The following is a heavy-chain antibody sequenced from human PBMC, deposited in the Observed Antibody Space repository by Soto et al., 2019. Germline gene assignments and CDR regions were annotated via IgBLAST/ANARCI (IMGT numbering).Heavy chain of an antibody. CDR3: AKDRHPHLYSSSPEFDY. CDR2: ISWNSGSI. D-gene: IGHD6-6*01. J-gene: IGHJ4*02. Sequence: EVQLVESGGGLVQPGRSLRLSCAASGFTFDDYAMHWVRQAPGKGLEWVSGISWNSGSIGYAESVKGRFTISRDNAKNSLYLQMNSLRAEDTALYACAKDRHPHLYSSSPEFDYWGQGTLVTVSS. CDR1: GFTFDDYA. V-gene: IGHV3-9*01.